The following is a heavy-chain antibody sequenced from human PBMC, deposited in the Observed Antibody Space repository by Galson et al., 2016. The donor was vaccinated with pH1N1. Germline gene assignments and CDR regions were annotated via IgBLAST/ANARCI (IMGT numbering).Heavy chain of an antibody. V-gene: IGHV3-7*01. J-gene: IGHJ4*02. D-gene: IGHD6-13*01. CDR1: RFSFSDYW. Sequence: MRLSCAGSRFSFSDYWMHWVRQARGKGLEWVANINQDGSKKYYVDSVRGRFTIYRDNAKNSLYLQMNSLRAEDTAVYYCARAIGASGAFWGQGTLVTVSS. CDR3: ARAIGASGAF. CDR2: INQDGSKK.